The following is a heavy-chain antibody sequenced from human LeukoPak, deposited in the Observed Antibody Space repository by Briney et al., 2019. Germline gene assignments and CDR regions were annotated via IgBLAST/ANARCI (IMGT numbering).Heavy chain of an antibody. CDR2: IYSSGTT. D-gene: IGHD2-2*01. CDR3: ARWFCSSNICYHMDV. V-gene: IGHV4-59*01. J-gene: IGHJ6*03. CDR1: GGSISTYY. Sequence: SETLSLTCTVSGGSISTYYWSWIRQPPGEGLEWIGYIYSSGTTIYNPSLNSRVTMSEDTSKNQLSLRLSSVTAADTAVYYCARWFCSSNICYHMDVWGRATTVTVSS.